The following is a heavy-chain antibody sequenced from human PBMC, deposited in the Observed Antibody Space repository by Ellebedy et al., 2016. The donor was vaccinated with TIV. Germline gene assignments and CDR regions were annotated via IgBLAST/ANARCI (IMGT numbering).Heavy chain of an antibody. J-gene: IGHJ4*02. Sequence: GESLKISXVASGFTFTTSDMHCVRQAPGQGLEWLSYIRDSGSSMYYAGSVEGRFTISRDNDKNSLYLQMSSLRAEDTGLYYCATGGRGESLSYWGQGTLVTVSS. CDR1: GFTFTTSD. CDR3: ATGGRGESLSY. D-gene: IGHD1-1*01. CDR2: IRDSGSSM. V-gene: IGHV3-48*01.